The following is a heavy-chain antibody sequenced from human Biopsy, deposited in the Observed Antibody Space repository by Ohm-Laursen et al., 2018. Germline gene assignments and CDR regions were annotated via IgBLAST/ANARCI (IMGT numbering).Heavy chain of an antibody. V-gene: IGHV3-74*01. CDR1: GFTFNNYW. J-gene: IGHJ5*01. CDR2: SNTDGSHT. CDR3: ARDASQGLDS. Sequence: SLRLSCTASGFTFNNYWMHWVRQAPGKGLVWVPRSNTDGSHTNYADSVKGRFTTSTDNAKNTLYLYMSSLTVEDTAVYFCARDASQGLDSWGQGTLVTVSS.